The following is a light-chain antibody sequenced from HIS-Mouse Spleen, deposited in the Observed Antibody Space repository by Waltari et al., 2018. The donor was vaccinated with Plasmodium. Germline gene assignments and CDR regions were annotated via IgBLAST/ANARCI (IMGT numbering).Light chain of an antibody. CDR1: ALPKKY. Sequence: SYELTQPPSVSVSPGQTARITCSGDALPKKYAYWYQHKSGQAPVLVIYEDSKRPAGIPVSFSGSSSGTMATFTISGAQVEDEADYYCYSTDSSGNHRVFGGGTKLTVL. J-gene: IGLJ3*02. CDR3: YSTDSSGNHRV. CDR2: EDS. V-gene: IGLV3-10*01.